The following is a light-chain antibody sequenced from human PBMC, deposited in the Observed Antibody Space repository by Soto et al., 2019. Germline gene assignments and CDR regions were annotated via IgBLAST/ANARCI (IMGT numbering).Light chain of an antibody. V-gene: IGKV3-20*01. Sequence: EIVLTQSPGTLSLFPGERATLSCRASQSLTTRYLAWYQQKPGQAPRLLIYGASSSATGIQDRFSGGGSGTDFTLPSSRLEPEDFAVCSYQQYGSSPIFCQGTRLEIK. J-gene: IGKJ5*01. CDR2: GAS. CDR1: QSLTTRY. CDR3: QQYGSSPI.